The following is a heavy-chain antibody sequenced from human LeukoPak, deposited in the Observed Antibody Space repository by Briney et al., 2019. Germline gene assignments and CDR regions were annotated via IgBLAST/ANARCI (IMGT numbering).Heavy chain of an antibody. J-gene: IGHJ4*02. CDR2: ISGSGGST. Sequence: GVSLRLFCAASVFPFSRYAMSWVPHARGRGRECVSAISGSGGSTYYTDSARGGLTISRDNSKNTMYLQKNSLRAEDTAVYYCAKGGSKGIVVVIRYFDYWGQGTLVTVSS. CDR3: AKGGSKGIVVVIRYFDY. CDR1: VFPFSRYA. D-gene: IGHD3-22*01. V-gene: IGHV3-23*01.